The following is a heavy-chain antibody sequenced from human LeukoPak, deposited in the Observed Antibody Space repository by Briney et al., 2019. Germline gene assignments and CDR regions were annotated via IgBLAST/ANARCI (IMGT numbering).Heavy chain of an antibody. CDR1: GFTFHDYA. V-gene: IGHV3-9*01. J-gene: IGHJ4*02. CDR2: IRWNSGGI. CDR3: ANGDDSSGYYYTWTY. D-gene: IGHD3-22*01. Sequence: GRSLRLSCAASGFTFHDYAMPWVRQAPGKGLEWVSGIRWNSGGIAYADSVKGRFTISRDNAKNSLYLQMNNLRAEDTALYYCANGDDSSGYYYTWTYWGQGTLVTVSS.